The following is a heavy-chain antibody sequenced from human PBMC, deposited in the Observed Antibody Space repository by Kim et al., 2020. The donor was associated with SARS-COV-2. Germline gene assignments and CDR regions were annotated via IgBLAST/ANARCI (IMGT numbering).Heavy chain of an antibody. V-gene: IGHV3-11*01. J-gene: IGHJ4*02. Sequence: GGSLRLSCTASGFNLRDYYMTWIRQAPGKGLELISYIGRSGTDISYADSVKGRFTISWATAKNTLFLQMNSLRVDDTAVYYCTRDPRHLDCWGPGTLVTVSS. D-gene: IGHD3-3*02. CDR2: IGRSGTDI. CDR3: TRDPRHLDC. CDR1: GFNLRDYY.